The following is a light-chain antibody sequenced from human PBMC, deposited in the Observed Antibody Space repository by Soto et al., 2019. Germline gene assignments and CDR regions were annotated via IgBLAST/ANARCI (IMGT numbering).Light chain of an antibody. CDR1: QSISSW. CDR2: DAS. V-gene: IGKV1-5*01. CDR3: QQYNNYVWT. J-gene: IGKJ1*01. Sequence: GDRVTITCRASQSISSWLAWYQQKPGXXXKXXXYDASSLESGVPSRFSGSGYGTEFTLTISSLQPDDFATYYCQQYNNYVWTFGQGNKVDIK.